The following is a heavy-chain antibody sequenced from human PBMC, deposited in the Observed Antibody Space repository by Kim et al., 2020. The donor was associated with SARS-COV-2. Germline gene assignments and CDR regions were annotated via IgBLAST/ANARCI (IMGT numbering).Heavy chain of an antibody. Sequence: SETLSLTCTVSGGSISSYYWSWIRQPPGKGLEWIGYIHYTGSTNYNPSLKSRVTISVDTSKNQFSLKLSSVTAADTAVYYCARFVAAAGKKVFDYWGQGTLVTVSS. D-gene: IGHD6-13*01. J-gene: IGHJ4*02. CDR1: GGSISSYY. V-gene: IGHV4-59*08. CDR2: IHYTGST. CDR3: ARFVAAAGKKVFDY.